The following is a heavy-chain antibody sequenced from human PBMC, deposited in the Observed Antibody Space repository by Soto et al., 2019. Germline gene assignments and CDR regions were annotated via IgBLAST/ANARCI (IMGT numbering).Heavy chain of an antibody. V-gene: IGHV3-21*01. CDR3: ARDPSGDGWVDY. CDR1: GFTFSSYS. J-gene: IGHJ4*02. D-gene: IGHD2-21*01. CDR2: ISSSSSYI. Sequence: EVQLVESGGGLVKPGGSLRLSCAASGFTFSSYSMNWVRQAPGKGLEWVSSISSSSSYIYYADSVKGRFTISRDNAKNSRYLQMNSLRAEDTAVYYCARDPSGDGWVDYWGQGTLVTVSS.